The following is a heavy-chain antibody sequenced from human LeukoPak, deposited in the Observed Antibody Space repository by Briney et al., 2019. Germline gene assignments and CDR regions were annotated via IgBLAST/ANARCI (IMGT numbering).Heavy chain of an antibody. CDR2: VFYSGST. J-gene: IGHJ6*03. CDR3: ARENPYYYYMDV. Sequence: SXTLSLTCNVSGSSMRPYYWTWIRQSPGKGLEWIGYVFYSGSTTYNLSLKSRVTISVDTTNNHFSLRLSSVTAADTAVYYCARENPYYYYMDVWGKGTTVTVSS. V-gene: IGHV4-59*01. CDR1: GSSMRPYY.